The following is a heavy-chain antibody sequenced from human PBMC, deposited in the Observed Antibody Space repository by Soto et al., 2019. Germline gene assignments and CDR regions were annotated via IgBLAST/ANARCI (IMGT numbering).Heavy chain of an antibody. D-gene: IGHD1-26*01. V-gene: IGHV3-30-3*01. CDR1: GFTFSSYA. CDR2: ISYDGSNK. J-gene: IGHJ4*02. CDR3: ARGFDSGKFYAFES. Sequence: QVQLVESGGGVVQPGRSLRLSCAASGFTFSSYAMHWVRQAPGKGLEWVAVISYDGSNKYYADSVKGRFTISRDNSKNTLYLQMNSLRAEDTAVYYCARGFDSGKFYAFESWGQGTQVTVSS.